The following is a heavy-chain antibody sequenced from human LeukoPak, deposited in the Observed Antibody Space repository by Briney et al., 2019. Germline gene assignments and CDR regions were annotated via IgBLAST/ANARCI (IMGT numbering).Heavy chain of an antibody. CDR2: IYYSGST. Sequence: PSETLSLTCTVSGGSISSSSYYWSWIRQPPGKGLEWIGYIYYSGSTNFNPSLKSRVTISVDTSKNQFSLKLSSVTAADTAVYYCARLGSPQGYGGNKAFDIWGHGTMVTVSS. V-gene: IGHV4-61*01. J-gene: IGHJ3*02. CDR3: ARLGSPQGYGGNKAFDI. CDR1: GGSISSSSYY. D-gene: IGHD4-23*01.